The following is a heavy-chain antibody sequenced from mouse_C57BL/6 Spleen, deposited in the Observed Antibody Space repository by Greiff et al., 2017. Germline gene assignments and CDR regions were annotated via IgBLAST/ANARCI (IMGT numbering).Heavy chain of an antibody. CDR1: GYAFSSSW. J-gene: IGHJ4*01. V-gene: IGHV1-82*01. CDR3: ANLPH. CDR2: IYPGDGDT. Sequence: QVQLKESGPELAKPGASVKLSCKASGYAFSSSWMNWVKQRPGKGLEWIGRIYPGDGDTNYNGKFKGKATLTADKSSSTAYMQLSSLSSGDSAVXFCANLPHWGQGTSGTVSS.